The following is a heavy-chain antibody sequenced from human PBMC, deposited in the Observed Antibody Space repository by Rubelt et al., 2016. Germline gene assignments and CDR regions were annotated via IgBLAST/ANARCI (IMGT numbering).Heavy chain of an antibody. J-gene: IGHJ5*02. D-gene: IGHD2-2*01. Sequence: QVQLQQWGAGLLKPSETLSLTCAVYGGSFSGYYWSWIRQPPGKGLEWIGEINHSGSTNYNPSLKSRVTIHVDTSKNQFSRKLSFVTAAETAVYDCARAYSVVVPAAILTWFDPWGQGTLVTVSS. CDR2: INHSGST. CDR1: GGSFSGYY. V-gene: IGHV4-34*01. CDR3: ARAYSVVVPAAILTWFDP.